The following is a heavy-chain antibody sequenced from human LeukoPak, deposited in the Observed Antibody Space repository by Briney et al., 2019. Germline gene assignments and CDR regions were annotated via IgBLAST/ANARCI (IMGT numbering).Heavy chain of an antibody. Sequence: SGPALVKPTQTLTLTCTFSGFSLSTSGMCVSWIRQPPGKALEWLALIDWDDDKYYSTSLKTRLTISKDTSKNQVVLTMTNMDPVDTAAYYCARNHPYSSSWYWDVWGKGTTVTVSS. CDR2: IDWDDDK. CDR1: GFSLSTSGMC. CDR3: ARNHPYSSSWYWDV. V-gene: IGHV2-70*01. D-gene: IGHD6-13*01. J-gene: IGHJ6*04.